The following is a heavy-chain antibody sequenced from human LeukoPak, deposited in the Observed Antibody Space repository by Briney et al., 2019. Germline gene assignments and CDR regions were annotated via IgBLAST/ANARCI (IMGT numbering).Heavy chain of an antibody. V-gene: IGHV3-21*01. D-gene: IGHD2-2*01. CDR1: GFTFSSYS. Sequence: GGSLRLSCAASGFTFSSYSMNWVRQAPGKGLEWVSSISSSSSYIYYADSVKGRFTISRDNAKNSLYLQMNSLRAEDTAVYYCARGVVVPAATKYSSNWFDPWGQGTLVTVSS. J-gene: IGHJ5*02. CDR3: ARGVVVPAATKYSSNWFDP. CDR2: ISSSSSYI.